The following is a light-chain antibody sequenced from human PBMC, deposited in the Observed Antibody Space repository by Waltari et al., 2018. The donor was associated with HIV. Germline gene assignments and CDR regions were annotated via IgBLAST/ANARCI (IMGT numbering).Light chain of an antibody. J-gene: IGKJ1*01. CDR1: QRLVYSDGNTY. V-gene: IGKV2-30*01. CDR3: MKGTYWPPT. Sequence: EVVMTQSPLSLPVTLGQPASISCTSSQRLVYSDGNTYFNWYQQRPGHSPRRLIYTVSQPDSGVSDRISGSGSGTDFTLKISRVEAEDVGVYCCMKGTYWPPTFGQGTKVEIK. CDR2: TVS.